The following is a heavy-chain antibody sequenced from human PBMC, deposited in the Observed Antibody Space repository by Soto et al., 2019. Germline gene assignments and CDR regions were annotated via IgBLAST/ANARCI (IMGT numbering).Heavy chain of an antibody. CDR3: AREKWAGMYYYYYGMDV. CDR1: GGSFSGYY. V-gene: IGHV4-34*01. J-gene: IGHJ6*02. D-gene: IGHD6-19*01. CDR2: INHSGST. Sequence: SETLSLTCAVYGGSFSGYYWSWIRQPPGKGLEWIGEINHSGSTNYNPSLKSRVTISVDTSKNQFSLKLSSVTAADTAVYYCAREKWAGMYYYYYGMDVWGQGTTVTVSS.